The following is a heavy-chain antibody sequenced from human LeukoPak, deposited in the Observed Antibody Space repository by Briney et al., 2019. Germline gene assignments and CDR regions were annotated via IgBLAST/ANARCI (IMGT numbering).Heavy chain of an antibody. CDR2: MNPNSGNT. Sequence: ASVKVSCQASGYTFTSYDINWVRQATGQGLEWMGWMNPNSGNTGHAQKFQGRVTMTRNTSISTAYMELSSLRSEDTAVYYCVRGGFVAWRDGYNLGYWGQGTLVTVSS. CDR1: GYTFTSYD. CDR3: VRGGFVAWRDGYNLGY. J-gene: IGHJ4*02. V-gene: IGHV1-8*01. D-gene: IGHD5-12*01.